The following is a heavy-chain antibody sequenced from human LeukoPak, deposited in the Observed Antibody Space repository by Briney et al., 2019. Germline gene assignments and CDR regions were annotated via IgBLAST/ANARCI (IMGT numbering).Heavy chain of an antibody. V-gene: IGHV1-18*01. Sequence: GASVKVSCKASGYTFTSYGISWVRQAPGQGLEWMGWISAYNGNTNYAQKLQGRVTMTRNTSISTAYMELSSLRSEDTAVYYCAINTQRRTSSTSFPIYYYYGMDVWGQGTTVTVSS. CDR2: ISAYNGNT. CDR3: AINTQRRTSSTSFPIYYYYGMDV. CDR1: GYTFTSYG. J-gene: IGHJ6*02. D-gene: IGHD2-2*01.